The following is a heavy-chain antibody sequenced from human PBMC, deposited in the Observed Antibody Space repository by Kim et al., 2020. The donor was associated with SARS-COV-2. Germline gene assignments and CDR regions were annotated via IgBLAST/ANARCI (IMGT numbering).Heavy chain of an antibody. D-gene: IGHD3-16*01. CDR1: GFTFSSYG. J-gene: IGHJ4*02. V-gene: IGHV3-30*18. Sequence: GGSLRLSCAASGFTFSSYGMHWVRQAPGKGLEWVAVISYDGSNIYYADSVKGRFTISRDNSKNTLYLQMNSLRAEDTAVYYCAKPTGYGTTFFDYWGQGTLVTVSS. CDR2: ISYDGSNI. CDR3: AKPTGYGTTFFDY.